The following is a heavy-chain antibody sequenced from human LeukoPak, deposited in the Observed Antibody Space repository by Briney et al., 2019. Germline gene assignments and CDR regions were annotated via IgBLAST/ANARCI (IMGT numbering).Heavy chain of an antibody. V-gene: IGHV1-2*02. Sequence: ASVKVSCKASGYTFTGYYMHWVRQAPGQGLEWMGWINPNSGGTNYAQKFQGRVTMTRDTSISTAYMELRSLRSDDTAVYYCARAVVPAARGPYYYYGMDVWGQGTTVTVSS. CDR3: ARAVVPAARGPYYYYGMDV. CDR1: GYTFTGYY. D-gene: IGHD2-2*01. CDR2: INPNSGGT. J-gene: IGHJ6*02.